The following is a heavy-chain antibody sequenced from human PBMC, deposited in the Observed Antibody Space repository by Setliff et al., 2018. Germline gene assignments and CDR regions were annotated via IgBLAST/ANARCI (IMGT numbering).Heavy chain of an antibody. D-gene: IGHD5-18*01. Sequence: KTSETLSLTCTVSGGSVSPYFWSWIRQPPGKGLEWIGYIYHNGNTNFNPSLKSRVTMSVDTSKNQFALNLTSVTAADTAVYYCARDRTAYSYGLDVWGRGTTVTVSS. CDR2: IYHNGNT. J-gene: IGHJ6*02. V-gene: IGHV4-59*02. CDR3: ARDRTAYSYGLDV. CDR1: GGSVSPYF.